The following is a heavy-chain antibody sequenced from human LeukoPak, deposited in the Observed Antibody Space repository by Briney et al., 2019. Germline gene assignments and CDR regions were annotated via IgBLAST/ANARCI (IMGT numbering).Heavy chain of an antibody. V-gene: IGHV4-39*07. CDR1: GGSISSSSYY. D-gene: IGHD6-25*01. J-gene: IGHJ6*03. Sequence: SETLSLTCTVSGGSISSSSYYWGWIRQPPGKGLEWIGSIYYSGSTNYNPSLKSRVTISVDTSKNQFSLKLSSVTAADTAVYYCARVGSSATFYYYYMDVWGKGTTVTVSS. CDR2: IYYSGST. CDR3: ARVGSSATFYYYYMDV.